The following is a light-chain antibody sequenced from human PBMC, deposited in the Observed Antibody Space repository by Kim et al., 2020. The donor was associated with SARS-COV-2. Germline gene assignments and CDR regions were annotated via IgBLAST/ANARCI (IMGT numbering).Light chain of an antibody. CDR2: EVS. CDR3: SSYAGSSLYV. V-gene: IGLV2-8*01. Sequence: QSALTQPPSASGSPGQSVTISCTGTSSDVGGYNYVSWYPQPPGKAPKLMIYEVSKRPSGVPDRFSGSKSGNTASLTVSGLQAEDEADYYCSSYAGSSLYVFGTGTKVTVL. CDR1: SSDVGGYNY. J-gene: IGLJ1*01.